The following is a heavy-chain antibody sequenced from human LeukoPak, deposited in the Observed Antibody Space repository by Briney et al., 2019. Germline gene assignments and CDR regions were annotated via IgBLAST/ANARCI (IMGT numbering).Heavy chain of an antibody. CDR2: INSDGSTT. CDR1: GFTFSSYW. J-gene: IGHJ4*02. V-gene: IGHV3-74*01. D-gene: IGHD6-13*01. Sequence: GGSLRLSCEASGFTFSSYWMHWVRQAPGKGLVWVSRINSDGSTTSYADSVKGRFTISRDTAKNTLYLQMNSPRAEDTAVYYCAREIAAAGPFDYWGQGTLVTVSS. CDR3: AREIAAAGPFDY.